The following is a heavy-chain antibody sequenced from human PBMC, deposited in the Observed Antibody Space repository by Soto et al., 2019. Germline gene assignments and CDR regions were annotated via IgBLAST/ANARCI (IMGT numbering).Heavy chain of an antibody. Sequence: PSETLSLTRTVSGNSISSGDYYWSWIRQPPGKGLEWIGNIYYSGSTYYNPSLRSRVTMSVDTSKNQFSLKLTSVTAADTAAYFCASRMVQQYFDYFDYWGQGTLVTVSS. D-gene: IGHD1-1*01. J-gene: IGHJ4*02. V-gene: IGHV4-30-4*01. CDR3: ASRMVQQYFDYFDY. CDR2: IYYSGST. CDR1: GNSISSGDYY.